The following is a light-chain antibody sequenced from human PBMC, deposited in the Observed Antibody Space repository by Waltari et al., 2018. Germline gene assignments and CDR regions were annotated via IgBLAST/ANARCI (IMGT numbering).Light chain of an antibody. CDR2: DAS. CDR3: QQRTNWLT. V-gene: IGKV3-11*01. Sequence: EIVLTQSPATLSLSPGESATLSCRARQSVSNYLAWDQQKPGQAPRLLMYDASNRATGIPARCSGSGSGTDFTLTISSLEPEDFAVYYCQQRTNWLTFGGGTKVEIK. J-gene: IGKJ4*01. CDR1: QSVSNY.